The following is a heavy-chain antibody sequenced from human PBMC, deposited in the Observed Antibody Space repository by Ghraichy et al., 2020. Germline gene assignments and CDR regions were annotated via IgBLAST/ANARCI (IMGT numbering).Heavy chain of an antibody. V-gene: IGHV1-8*01. CDR1: GYTFTSYD. CDR3: ARGLYDFWSGRSDGMDV. CDR2: MNPNSGNT. D-gene: IGHD3-3*01. Sequence: ASVKVSCKASGYTFTSYDINWVRQATGQGLEWMGWMNPNSGNTGYAQKIQGRVTMTRNTSISTAYMELSSLRSEDTAVYYCARGLYDFWSGRSDGMDVWGQGTTVTVSS. J-gene: IGHJ6*02.